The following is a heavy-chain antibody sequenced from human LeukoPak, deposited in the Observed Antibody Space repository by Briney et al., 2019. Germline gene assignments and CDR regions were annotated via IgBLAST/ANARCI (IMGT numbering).Heavy chain of an antibody. CDR2: ISGSGGST. CDR1: GFTFSSYG. J-gene: IGHJ4*02. D-gene: IGHD3-10*01. CDR3: AKGVRMVRGVSYYFDY. V-gene: IGHV3-23*01. Sequence: PGGSLRLSCAASGFTFSSYGMSWVRQAPGKGLEWVSAISGSGGSTYYADSVKGRFTISRDNSKNTLYLQMNSLRAEDTAVYYCAKGVRMVRGVSYYFDYWGQGTLVTVSS.